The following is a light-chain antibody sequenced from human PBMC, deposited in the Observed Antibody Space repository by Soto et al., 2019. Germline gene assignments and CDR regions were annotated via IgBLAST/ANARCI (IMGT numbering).Light chain of an antibody. J-gene: IGKJ3*01. CDR2: GAS. V-gene: IGKV3-20*01. CDR3: QQYGRSPFT. CDR1: QSVSSSY. Sequence: VLPQSPATLSLSQGERATLSCRTSQSVSSSYLDWYQQKPGQAPRLLIYGASSRATGIPDRFSGIGSGTDFTLTISRLEPEDFAVYSCQQYGRSPFTFGPGNNVDIK.